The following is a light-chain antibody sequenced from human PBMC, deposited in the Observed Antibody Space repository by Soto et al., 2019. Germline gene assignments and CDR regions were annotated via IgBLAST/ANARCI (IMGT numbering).Light chain of an antibody. Sequence: QSALTQPASVSGSPGQSITISCTGTSSDVGGYNYVSWYQQHPGKAPRLMIYDVSNRPSGVSNRFSGSKSGNTASLTISGLQADDEADYYCCSYAGSNNYYLFGPGTKVTVL. V-gene: IGLV2-14*01. CDR1: SSDVGGYNY. J-gene: IGLJ1*01. CDR2: DVS. CDR3: CSYAGSNNYYL.